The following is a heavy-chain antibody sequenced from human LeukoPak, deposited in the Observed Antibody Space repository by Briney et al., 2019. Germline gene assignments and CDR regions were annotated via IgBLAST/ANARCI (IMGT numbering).Heavy chain of an antibody. CDR1: GFTFSTYA. CDR3: AKAGSSWYREYFQH. D-gene: IGHD6-13*01. CDR2: ISGSGGST. J-gene: IGHJ1*01. Sequence: GGSLRLSCAASGFTFSTYAMSWVRQAPGKGLEWVSAISGSGGSTYYADSVKGRFTISRDNSKNTLYLQMNSLRAEDTAVYYCAKAGSSWYREYFQHWGQGTLVTVSS. V-gene: IGHV3-23*01.